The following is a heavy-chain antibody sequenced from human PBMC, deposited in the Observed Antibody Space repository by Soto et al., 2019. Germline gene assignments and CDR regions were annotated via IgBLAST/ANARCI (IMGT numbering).Heavy chain of an antibody. CDR2: INHSGST. V-gene: IGHV4-34*01. D-gene: IGHD6-6*01. Sequence: SETLALTCAVYGGSFSCYYWSWIRQPPGKGLEWIGEINHSGSTNYNPSLKSRVTISVDTSKNQFSLKLSSVTAADTAVYYCERGKAKQLPSYYMDVCGKGTTVTVS. J-gene: IGHJ6*03. CDR1: GGSFSCYY. CDR3: ERGKAKQLPSYYMDV.